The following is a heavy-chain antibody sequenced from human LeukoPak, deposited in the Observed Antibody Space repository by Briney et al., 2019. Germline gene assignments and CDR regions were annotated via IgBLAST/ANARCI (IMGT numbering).Heavy chain of an antibody. Sequence: SETLSLTCTVSGGSISSYYWSWIRQPPGKGLEWIGYIYYSGSTNYNPSLKSRVTISVDTSKNQFSLKLSSVTAADTAVYYCARMDYGSGSYYPSPWGQGTLVTVSS. CDR2: IYYSGST. J-gene: IGHJ5*02. CDR1: GGSISSYY. CDR3: ARMDYGSGSYYPSP. D-gene: IGHD3-10*01. V-gene: IGHV4-59*01.